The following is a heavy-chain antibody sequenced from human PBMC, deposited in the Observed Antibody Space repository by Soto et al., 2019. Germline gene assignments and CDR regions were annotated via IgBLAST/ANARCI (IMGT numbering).Heavy chain of an antibody. D-gene: IGHD6-19*01. J-gene: IGHJ4*02. Sequence: SGPTLVNPTQTLTLTCTFSGFSLSTSGMCVSWNRQPPGKALEWLARIDWDDDKYYSTSLKTRLTISKDTSKNQVVLTMTNMDPVDTATYYCARIRQWLVPNPYFDYWGQGTLVTVSS. CDR3: ARIRQWLVPNPYFDY. CDR1: GFSLSTSGMC. CDR2: IDWDDDK. V-gene: IGHV2-70*11.